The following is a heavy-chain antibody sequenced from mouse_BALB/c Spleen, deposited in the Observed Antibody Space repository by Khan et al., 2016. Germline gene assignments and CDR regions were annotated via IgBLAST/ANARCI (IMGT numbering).Heavy chain of an antibody. V-gene: IGHV9-3*02. J-gene: IGHJ3*01. CDR3: ASYDYDMGFAY. Sequence: QIQLVQSGPELKKPGETVKISCKASGYTFTNYGMNWVKQAPGKGLKWMGWINTNTGEPTYAEEFKGRFAFSLETSGSTAYLQINNLKNEDTATYFCASYDYDMGFAYWGQGTLVTVSS. D-gene: IGHD2-4*01. CDR2: INTNTGEP. CDR1: GYTFTNYG.